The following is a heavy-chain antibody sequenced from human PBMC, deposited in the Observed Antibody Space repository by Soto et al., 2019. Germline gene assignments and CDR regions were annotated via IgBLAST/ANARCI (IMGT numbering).Heavy chain of an antibody. CDR2: IYYSGST. CDR1: GGSISIYY. CDR3: AGTGYSNGRFWFDP. Sequence: PSETLSLTCTVSGGSISIYYWSWVRQPPGKGLEWIGFIYYSGSTNYNPSLKSRVTISVDTSKNQFSLKLSSVTAADTAVYYCAGTGYSNGRFWFDPWGQGTLVTVSS. D-gene: IGHD6-19*01. V-gene: IGHV4-59*01. J-gene: IGHJ5*02.